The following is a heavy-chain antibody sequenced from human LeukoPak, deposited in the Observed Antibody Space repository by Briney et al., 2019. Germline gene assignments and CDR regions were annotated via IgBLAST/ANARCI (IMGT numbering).Heavy chain of an antibody. CDR3: ARDFYGSGSFDL. V-gene: IGHV3-53*01. CDR2: IYSGGST. D-gene: IGHD3-10*01. CDR1: GFTVSSNY. Sequence: GGSLRLSCAASGFTVSSNYMSWVRQAPGKGLEWVSVIYSGGSTYYADSVKGRFTISRDNSKNTLYLQMNSLTAEDTAVYYCARDFYGSGSFDLWGQGTLVTVSS. J-gene: IGHJ4*02.